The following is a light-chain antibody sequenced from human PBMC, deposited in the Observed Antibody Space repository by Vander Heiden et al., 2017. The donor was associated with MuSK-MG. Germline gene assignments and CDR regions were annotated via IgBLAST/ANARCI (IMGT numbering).Light chain of an antibody. Sequence: QSVLTQPPSASGTPGQRVIISCSGSSSNIGRNNVNWYQHLPGRAPHLLIFNDHQRPSGVPDRFAASKSGTSASLAISGLQSEDETEYYCATWDDSLSAVVFGGGTKLTVL. CDR1: SSNIGRNN. CDR2: NDH. V-gene: IGLV1-44*01. J-gene: IGLJ2*01. CDR3: ATWDDSLSAVV.